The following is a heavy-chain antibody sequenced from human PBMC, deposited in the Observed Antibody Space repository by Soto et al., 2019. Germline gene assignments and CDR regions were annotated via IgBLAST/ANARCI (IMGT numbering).Heavy chain of an antibody. J-gene: IGHJ3*02. D-gene: IGHD3-9*01. V-gene: IGHV3-11*06. CDR3: ARVLRVYDWLPQGAFDI. CDR1: GFTFSDYY. CDR2: ISGSGSYT. Sequence: QVKLVDSGGDLVKPAGSLRLSCAASGFTFSDYYMSWIRQAPGKGLEWVSYISGSGSYTNYADSVKGRFTISRDNAKKSRSLQMNSLRPEDTAVYYCARVLRVYDWLPQGAFDIWGQGTMVTVSS.